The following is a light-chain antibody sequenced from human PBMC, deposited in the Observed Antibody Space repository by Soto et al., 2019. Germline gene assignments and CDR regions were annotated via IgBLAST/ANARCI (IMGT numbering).Light chain of an antibody. CDR3: QQYNSWLWT. V-gene: IGKV3-15*01. CDR2: GAS. Sequence: ILLTQSPGTLSVSPGETATLSCRASHGVSAYLAWYQHKPGQAPRLLIYGASTRATGVPARFSGSGFATEFSLTISNLQSEDCAVYYCQQYNSWLWTFGQGTKVEI. CDR1: HGVSAY. J-gene: IGKJ1*01.